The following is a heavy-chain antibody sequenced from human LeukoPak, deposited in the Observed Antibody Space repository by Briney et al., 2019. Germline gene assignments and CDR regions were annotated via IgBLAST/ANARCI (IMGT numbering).Heavy chain of an antibody. CDR2: IYYSGST. V-gene: IGHV4-39*01. D-gene: IGHD3-9*01. Sequence: SETQSLTCTVSGGSISSGSYYWGWIRQPPGKGLEWIGSIYYSGSTYYNPSLKSRVTISVDTSKNQFSLKLSSVTAADTAVYYCARQGYYDILTGYYIDYWGQGTLVTVSS. J-gene: IGHJ4*02. CDR1: GGSISSGSYY. CDR3: ARQGYYDILTGYYIDY.